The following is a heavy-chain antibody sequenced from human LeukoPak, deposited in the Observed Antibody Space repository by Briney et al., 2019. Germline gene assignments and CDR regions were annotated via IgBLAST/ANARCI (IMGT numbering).Heavy chain of an antibody. D-gene: IGHD2-15*01. J-gene: IGHJ4*02. V-gene: IGHV3-48*01. CDR2: ISSSSSTI. CDR3: ARGYFRVDY. CDR1: GYTFSNYG. Sequence: SCKASGYTFSNYGMNWVRQAPGKGLEWVSYISSSSSTIYYADSVKGRFTVSRDNAKNSLYLQMNSLRAEDTAVYYCARGYFRVDYWGQGTLVTVSS.